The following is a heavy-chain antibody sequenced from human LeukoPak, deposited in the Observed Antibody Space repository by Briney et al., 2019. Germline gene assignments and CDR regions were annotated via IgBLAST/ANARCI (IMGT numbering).Heavy chain of an antibody. J-gene: IGHJ3*02. Sequence: ASVKVSFKASGYIFTSYYMYWVRQAPGQGLERMGIINPSGGSIRYAQKFQGRVTMTRDTSTSTVYMELSSLRSEDTAVYYCARGRNYYDSSRYYYEGDAFDIWGQGTMVTVSS. V-gene: IGHV1-46*01. CDR1: GYIFTSYY. D-gene: IGHD3-22*01. CDR2: INPSGGSI. CDR3: ARGRNYYDSSRYYYEGDAFDI.